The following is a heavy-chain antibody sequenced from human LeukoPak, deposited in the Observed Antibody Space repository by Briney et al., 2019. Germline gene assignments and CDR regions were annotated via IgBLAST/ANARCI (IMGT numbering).Heavy chain of an antibody. CDR3: ARGDYYDSSGYFPGMNY. CDR1: GYTFTNYA. J-gene: IGHJ4*02. Sequence: ASVKVSCKASGYTFTNYAITWVRQAPGQGLEWMGRISAYNGNTNYARNFQGRVTITTDTSTSTAYMELRSLRSDDTAVYFCARGDYYDSSGYFPGMNYWGQGTLVTVSS. CDR2: ISAYNGNT. D-gene: IGHD3-22*01. V-gene: IGHV1-18*01.